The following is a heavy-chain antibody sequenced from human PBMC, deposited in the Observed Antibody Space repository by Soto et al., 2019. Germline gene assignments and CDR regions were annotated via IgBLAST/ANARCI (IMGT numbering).Heavy chain of an antibody. Sequence: ESGGGLVKPGGSLRLSCAASGFTFSSYSMNWVRQAPGKGLEWVSSISSSSSYIYYADSVKGRFTISRDNAKNSLYLQMNSLRAEDTAVYYCARDFRPYSSSSYYYYGMVVWGQGTTVTVSS. CDR2: ISSSSSYI. CDR1: GFTFSSYS. D-gene: IGHD6-6*01. V-gene: IGHV3-21*01. J-gene: IGHJ6*02. CDR3: ARDFRPYSSSSYYYYGMVV.